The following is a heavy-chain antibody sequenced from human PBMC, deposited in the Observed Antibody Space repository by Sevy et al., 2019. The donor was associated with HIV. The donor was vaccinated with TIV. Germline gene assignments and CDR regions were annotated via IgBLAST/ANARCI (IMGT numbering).Heavy chain of an antibody. CDR2: IKQDGSEK. J-gene: IGHJ4*02. D-gene: IGHD6-13*01. Sequence: GGSLRLSCAASGFTFSTYWMTWVRQAPGKGLEWVANIKQDGSEKYYAESVKGRLTVSRDKTKNSLYLQLNSLRAEDTAIYYCASAPVASGWYFPEGIDYWGQGTLVTVYS. V-gene: IGHV3-7*01. CDR3: ASAPVASGWYFPEGIDY. CDR1: GFTFSTYW.